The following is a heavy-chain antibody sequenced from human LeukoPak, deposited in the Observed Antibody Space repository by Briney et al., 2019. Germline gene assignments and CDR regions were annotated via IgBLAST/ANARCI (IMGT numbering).Heavy chain of an antibody. V-gene: IGHV3-13*05. J-gene: IGHJ4*02. CDR1: GFTFSSYD. Sequence: PGGSLRLSCAASGFTFSSYDMHWVRQPTGKGLEWVSGIDGAGDPFYPGSVKGRFTIPRENAKNSLYLQMSSLTAGDTAVYYCARAYTSTWYDSPLDYWGQGTLVTVSS. CDR3: ARAYTSTWYDSPLDY. D-gene: IGHD6-13*01. CDR2: IDGAGDP.